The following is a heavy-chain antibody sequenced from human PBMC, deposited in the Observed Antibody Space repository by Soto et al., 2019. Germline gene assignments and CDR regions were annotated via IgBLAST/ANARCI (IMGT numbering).Heavy chain of an antibody. J-gene: IGHJ4*02. D-gene: IGHD1-7*01. CDR3: ARADWNYYFDY. Sequence: ASVKVSCKASGYTFTSYAMNWVRQAPGQGLEWKGWINTNTGNPTYAQGFTRRFVFSLDTSVSTANLQICSLKAEDTAVYYCARADWNYYFDYWGQGTLVTVSS. V-gene: IGHV7-4-1*01. CDR1: GYTFTSYA. CDR2: INTNTGNP.